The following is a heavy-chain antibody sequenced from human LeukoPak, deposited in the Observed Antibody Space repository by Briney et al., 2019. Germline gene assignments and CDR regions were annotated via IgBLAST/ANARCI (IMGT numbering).Heavy chain of an antibody. CDR2: IYSGGST. CDR1: GFTVSSNY. CDR3: AIEGPRYDFWSGPYYYGMDV. V-gene: IGHV3-53*01. D-gene: IGHD3-3*01. J-gene: IGHJ6*02. Sequence: PGRSLRLSCAASGFTVSSNYMSWVRQAPGKGLEWVSVIYSGGSTYYADSVKGRFTISRDNSKNALYLQMNSLRAEDTAVYYCAIEGPRYDFWSGPYYYGMDVWGQGTTVTVSS.